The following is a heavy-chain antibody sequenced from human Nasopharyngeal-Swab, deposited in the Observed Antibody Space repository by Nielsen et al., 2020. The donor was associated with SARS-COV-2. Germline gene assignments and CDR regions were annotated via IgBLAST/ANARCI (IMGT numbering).Heavy chain of an antibody. V-gene: IGHV4-30-4*01. J-gene: IGHJ4*02. CDR1: GGSISSGDYY. Sequence: SETLSLTCTVSGGSISSGDYYWSWIRQPPGKGLEWIWYIYYSGSTYYNPSLKSRVTISVDTSKNQFSLKLSSVTAADTAVYYCARHSWNLFDYWGQGTLVTVSS. CDR2: IYYSGST. D-gene: IGHD1-20*01. CDR3: ARHSWNLFDY.